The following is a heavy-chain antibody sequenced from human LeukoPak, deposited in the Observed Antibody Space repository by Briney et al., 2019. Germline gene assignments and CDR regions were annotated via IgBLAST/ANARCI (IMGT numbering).Heavy chain of an antibody. V-gene: IGHV4-59*01. CDR3: ARGSGGWHAAVDY. J-gene: IGHJ4*02. CDR1: GGSISSYY. CDR2: IYYSGST. Sequence: SETLSLTCTVSGGSISSYYWSWLRQPPGKGLEWIGYIYYSGSTNYNPSLKSRVTISVDTSKNQFSLKLSSVTAADTAVYYCARGSGGWHAAVDYWGQGTLVTVSS. D-gene: IGHD6-19*01.